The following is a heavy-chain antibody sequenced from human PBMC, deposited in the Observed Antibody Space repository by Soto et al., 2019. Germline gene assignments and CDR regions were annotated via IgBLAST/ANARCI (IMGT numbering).Heavy chain of an antibody. CDR2: IAYRGAT. CDR3: ARDFERSAIAA. J-gene: IGHJ5*02. V-gene: IGHV4-31*11. CDR1: GGYIISADSY. Sequence: QVHLQQSGPGLVKASETLSLTCAVSGGYIISADSYWFWIRKHPGKGLEWIGYIAYRGATYYNPSLRSRVTISADTSENKFSLTLKSVTAADTAVYFCARDFERSAIAAWGQGTSVTVSS. D-gene: IGHD3-9*01.